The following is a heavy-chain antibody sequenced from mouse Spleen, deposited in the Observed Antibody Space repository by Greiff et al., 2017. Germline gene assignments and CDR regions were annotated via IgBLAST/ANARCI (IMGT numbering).Heavy chain of an antibody. J-gene: IGHJ3*01. D-gene: IGHD1-1*02. V-gene: IGHV5-9*04. Sequence: DVKLVESGGGLVKLGGSLKLSCAASGFTFSSYAMSWVRQTPEKRLEWVATISSGGGNTYYPDSVKGRFTISRDNAKNTLYLQMSSLKSEDTAMYYCARHGYGAWFAYWGQGTLVTVSA. CDR3: ARHGYGAWFAY. CDR1: GFTFSSYA. CDR2: ISSGGGNT.